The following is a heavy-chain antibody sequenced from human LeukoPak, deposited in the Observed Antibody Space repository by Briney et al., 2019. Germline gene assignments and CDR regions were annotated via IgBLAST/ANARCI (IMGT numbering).Heavy chain of an antibody. D-gene: IGHD5-12*01. J-gene: IGHJ6*03. CDR2: IIPIFGTA. CDR3: ARGVAKGYYYYYMDV. CDR1: GGTFTRYD. Sequence: SVKVSCKASGGTFTRYDLSWVRQAPGQGREWVGGIIPIFGTANYAQKFQGRVTITADESTSTAYMELSSLRSEDTAVYYCARGVAKGYYYYYMDVWGKGTTVTVSS. V-gene: IGHV1-69*13.